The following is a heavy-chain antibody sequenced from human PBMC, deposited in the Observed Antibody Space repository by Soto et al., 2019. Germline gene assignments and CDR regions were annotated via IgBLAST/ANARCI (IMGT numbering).Heavy chain of an antibody. CDR2: IYYTGSS. CDR1: GGSVSSGNYY. CDR3: ARHANRNYYDAFDI. Sequence: SETLSLTCTVSGGSVSSGNYYWSWIRQPPGKGLEWIGFIYYTGSSSYNPSLKSRVTMSLDKSNNQFSLKLTSVTAADTAVYYCARHANRNYYDAFDIWGQGTMVTVS. V-gene: IGHV4-61*01. J-gene: IGHJ3*02. D-gene: IGHD2-8*01.